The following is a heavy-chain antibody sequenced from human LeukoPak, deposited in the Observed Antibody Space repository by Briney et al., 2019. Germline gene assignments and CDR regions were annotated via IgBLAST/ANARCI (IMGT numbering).Heavy chain of an antibody. CDR1: GGSISSSSYY. V-gene: IGHV4-39*07. CDR2: IYYSGST. D-gene: IGHD4-23*01. J-gene: IGHJ4*02. Sequence: SSETLSLTCTVSGGSISSSSYYWGWIRQPPGKGLEWIGSIYYSGSTYYNPSLKSRVTISVDTSKNQFSLKLSSVTAADTAVYYCAGTVVTSRRGGYWGQGTLVTVSS. CDR3: AGTVVTSRRGGY.